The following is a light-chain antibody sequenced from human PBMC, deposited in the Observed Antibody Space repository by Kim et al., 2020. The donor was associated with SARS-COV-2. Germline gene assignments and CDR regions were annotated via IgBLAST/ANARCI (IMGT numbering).Light chain of an antibody. CDR3: NSWDSSADLVI. J-gene: IGLJ2*01. CDR2: GKT. Sequence: SSELTQDPAVSVALGQTVRITCHGDTLSSYFASWYQHKPGQAPVRVIYGKTKRPSGVPDRFSGSSSGNTASLSITGAQAEDEADYYCNSWDSSADLVIFGGGTQLTVL. V-gene: IGLV3-19*02. CDR1: TLSSYF.